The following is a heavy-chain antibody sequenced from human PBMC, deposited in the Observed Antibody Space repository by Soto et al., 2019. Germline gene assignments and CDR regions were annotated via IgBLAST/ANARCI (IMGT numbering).Heavy chain of an antibody. Sequence: QLQLQESGPGLVKPSETLSLTCTVSGGSISSSSYYWGWIRQPPGKGLEWIGSIYYSGSTYYNPSLRRRVPISVAPSRPQFSLQLSSVTAADTAVYYCARHLVLSNWHYFDYWGQGTLVTVSS. V-gene: IGHV4-39*01. CDR2: IYYSGST. CDR3: ARHLVLSNWHYFDY. J-gene: IGHJ4*02. CDR1: GGSISSSSYY. D-gene: IGHD7-27*01.